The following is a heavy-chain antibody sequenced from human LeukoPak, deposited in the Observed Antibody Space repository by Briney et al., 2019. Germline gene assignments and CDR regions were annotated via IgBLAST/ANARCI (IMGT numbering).Heavy chain of an antibody. Sequence: ASVKVSCKASGYTFTGYYMHWVRQAPGQGLEWMGWINPNRGGTNYAQKFQGRVTMTRDTSISTAYMELSRLRSDDTAVYYCARDTDFDWLLYYFDYWGQGTLVTVSS. CDR2: INPNRGGT. CDR1: GYTFTGYY. V-gene: IGHV1-2*02. J-gene: IGHJ4*02. D-gene: IGHD3-9*01. CDR3: ARDTDFDWLLYYFDY.